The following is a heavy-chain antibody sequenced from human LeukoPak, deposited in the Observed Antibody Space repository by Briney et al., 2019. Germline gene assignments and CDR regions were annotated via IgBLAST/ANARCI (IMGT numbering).Heavy chain of an antibody. J-gene: IGHJ6*02. CDR1: GFTFSSYA. D-gene: IGHD3-10*01. CDR2: ISYDGSNK. CDR3: ARADYYGSPGHFGMDV. V-gene: IGHV3-30*07. Sequence: GGSLRLSCAASGFTFSSYAMHWVRQAPGKGLEWVAVISYDGSNKYYADSVKGRFTISRDNSKNTLYLQMNSLRVEDTGVYYCARADYYGSPGHFGMDVWGRGTTVTVSS.